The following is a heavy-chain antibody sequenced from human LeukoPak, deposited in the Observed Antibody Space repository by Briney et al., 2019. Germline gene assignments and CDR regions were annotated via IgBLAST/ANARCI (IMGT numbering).Heavy chain of an antibody. CDR3: ARDDYGGIDY. D-gene: IGHD4-17*01. J-gene: IGHJ4*02. CDR1: GFTFSSYA. Sequence: GGSLRLSCAAPGFTFSSYAMSWVRQAPGKGLEWVSAISGSGGSTYYADSVKGRFTISRDNAKNSLYLQMNSLRAEDTAVYYCARDDYGGIDYWGQGTLVTVSS. CDR2: ISGSGGST. V-gene: IGHV3-23*01.